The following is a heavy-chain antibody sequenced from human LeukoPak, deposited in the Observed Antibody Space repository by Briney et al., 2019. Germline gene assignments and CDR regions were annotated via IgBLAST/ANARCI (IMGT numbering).Heavy chain of an antibody. Sequence: SSETLSLTCTVSGGSISSGGYYWSWIRQPSGKGLEWIGYIYHSGSTYYSPSLKSRVTISVDRSKNQFSLKLSSVTAADTAVYYCALQHYYGLDDYWGQGTLVTVSS. J-gene: IGHJ4*02. CDR3: ALQHYYGLDDY. D-gene: IGHD4-17*01. CDR1: GGSISSGGYY. CDR2: IYHSGST. V-gene: IGHV4-30-2*01.